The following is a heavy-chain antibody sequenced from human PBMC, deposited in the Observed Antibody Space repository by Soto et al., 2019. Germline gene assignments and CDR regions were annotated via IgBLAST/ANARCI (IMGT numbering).Heavy chain of an antibody. Sequence: ASVKVSCKASGYTFTSYGISWVRQAPGQGLEWMGWISAYNGNTNYAQKLQGRVTMTTDTSTSTAYMELRSLRSDDTAVYYCAGFRGVYLAPLTPTLFDYWGQGTLVTVSS. CDR3: AGFRGVYLAPLTPTLFDY. CDR1: GYTFTSYG. J-gene: IGHJ4*02. V-gene: IGHV1-18*01. CDR2: ISAYNGNT. D-gene: IGHD3-10*01.